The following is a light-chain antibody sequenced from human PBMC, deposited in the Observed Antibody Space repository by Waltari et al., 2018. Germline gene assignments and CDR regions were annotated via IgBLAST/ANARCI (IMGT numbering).Light chain of an antibody. CDR1: QSVRSN. CDR2: DGS. J-gene: IGKJ2*03. CDR3: HQSDDWPPYS. V-gene: IGKV3-15*01. Sequence: EIVMTQSPATLSVSPGERVTLSCRASQSVRSNLAWYQQEPGQGPRLLIYDGSTRATGIPARFSDSGSGTDFTLTISSLQSEDFAIYYCHQSDDWPPYSFGQGTKLEIK.